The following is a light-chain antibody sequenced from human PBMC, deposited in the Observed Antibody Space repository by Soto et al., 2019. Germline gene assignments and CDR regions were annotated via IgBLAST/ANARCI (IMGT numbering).Light chain of an antibody. J-gene: IGLJ3*02. V-gene: IGLV1-47*02. CDR1: SSNVGNHF. CDR2: NSD. CDR3: ATWDDSLSGRV. Sequence: QSVLTQPPSASGTPGQRVTISCSGSSSNVGNHFVYWYQHLPGTAPRLLIYNSDQRPSMVPDRFSGSKSGASASLAISGLRADDAGDYYCATWDDSLSGRVFGGGTKLTVL.